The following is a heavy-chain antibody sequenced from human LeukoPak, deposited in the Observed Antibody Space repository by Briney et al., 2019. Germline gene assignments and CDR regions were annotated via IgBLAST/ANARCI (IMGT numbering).Heavy chain of an antibody. CDR3: ARAPYTIFGVVIKDYYGMDV. J-gene: IGHJ6*02. V-gene: IGHV4-4*07. D-gene: IGHD3-3*01. Sequence: SETLSLTCTVSGGSISSYYWSWIRQPAGKGLEWIGRIYTSGSTNYNPSLKSRVTMPVDTSKNQFSLKLSSVTAADTAVYYCARAPYTIFGVVIKDYYGMDVWGQGTTVTVSS. CDR1: GGSISSYY. CDR2: IYTSGST.